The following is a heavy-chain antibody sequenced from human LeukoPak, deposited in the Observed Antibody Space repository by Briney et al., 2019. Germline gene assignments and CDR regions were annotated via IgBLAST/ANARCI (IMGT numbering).Heavy chain of an antibody. J-gene: IGHJ4*02. D-gene: IGHD4-17*01. CDR1: GYTFTSYP. CDR3: ATVRNDCGDYASDY. Sequence: ASVKVSCKASGYTFTSYPMNWVRQAPGQGLEWMGWINTNTGNPTYAQGFTGRFVFSLDTSVSTAYLQISSLKAEDTAVHYCATVRNDCGDYASDYWGQGTLVTVSS. V-gene: IGHV7-4-1*02. CDR2: INTNTGNP.